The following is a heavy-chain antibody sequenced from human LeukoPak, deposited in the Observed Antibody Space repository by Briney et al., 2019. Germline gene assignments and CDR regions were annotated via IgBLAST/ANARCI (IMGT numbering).Heavy chain of an antibody. Sequence: ASVKVSCKTSGYTFTNYYMHWVRQAPGQGLEWMGIINPSGGSTSYAQKFQGRVTMTRDTSTSTVYMELSSLRSEDTAVYYCARGRGVVNPFDYWGQGTLVTVSS. CDR1: GYTFTNYY. CDR3: ARGRGVVNPFDY. CDR2: INPSGGST. D-gene: IGHD4-23*01. J-gene: IGHJ4*02. V-gene: IGHV1-46*01.